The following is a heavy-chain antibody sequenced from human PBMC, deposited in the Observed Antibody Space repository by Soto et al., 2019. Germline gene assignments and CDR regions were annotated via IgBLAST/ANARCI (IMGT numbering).Heavy chain of an antibody. V-gene: IGHV4-38-2*01. CDR3: AKKGYYPSGKINLFDS. J-gene: IGHJ4*02. CDR2: VDHSGRT. Sequence: PAETLSLTCAVSGYSINSDYYLGLIRDPPGKGLEWIGSVDHSGRTYYSPSLRSRLTIFIDTSKNQFSLRLTSVTAADTAMYFCAKKGYYPSGKINLFDSWGPGTLVTVSS. D-gene: IGHD3-10*01. CDR1: GYSINSDYY.